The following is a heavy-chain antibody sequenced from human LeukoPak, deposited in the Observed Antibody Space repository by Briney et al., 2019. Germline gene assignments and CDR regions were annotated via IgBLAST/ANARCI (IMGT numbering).Heavy chain of an antibody. J-gene: IGHJ3*02. D-gene: IGHD4-17*01. Sequence: PSQTLSLTCTVSGGSISSGGYYWGWIRQPPGKGLEWIGSIYHSGSTYYNPSLKSRVTISVDTSKNQFSLKLSSVTAADTAVYYCARLYYGDYKEPQAVAFDIWGQGTMVTVSS. CDR1: GGSISSGGYY. V-gene: IGHV4-39*07. CDR3: ARLYYGDYKEPQAVAFDI. CDR2: IYHSGST.